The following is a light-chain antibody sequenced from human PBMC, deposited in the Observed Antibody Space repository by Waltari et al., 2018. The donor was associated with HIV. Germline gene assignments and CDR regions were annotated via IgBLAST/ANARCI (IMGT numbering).Light chain of an antibody. V-gene: IGLV3-10*01. Sequence: SYELTQPPSVSVSPGQTARITCSGDTLPKKYAHWYQQKSGQAPVLVIYEDIKRPSGIPERFSGSSSGTMAILTISGAQVEDEADYYCYSTESNGNHRVFGGVTKLTVL. CDR3: YSTESNGNHRV. J-gene: IGLJ3*02. CDR2: EDI. CDR1: TLPKKY.